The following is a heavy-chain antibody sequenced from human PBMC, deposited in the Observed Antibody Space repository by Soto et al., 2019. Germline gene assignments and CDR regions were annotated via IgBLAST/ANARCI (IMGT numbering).Heavy chain of an antibody. J-gene: IGHJ4*02. CDR3: AGCSTYGCRFDS. CDR1: GVTFIGDW. V-gene: IGHV3-7*01. Sequence: GGSLRLSCAASGVTFIGDWLSWVRQVPGKGLGRVATIRQDGSEEYYVDSVKGRFTISRDTAKNSLHLQMNSLRAEDTAVYYCAGCSTYGCRFDSWSQGTLVTVSS. CDR2: IRQDGSEE. D-gene: IGHD2-2*01.